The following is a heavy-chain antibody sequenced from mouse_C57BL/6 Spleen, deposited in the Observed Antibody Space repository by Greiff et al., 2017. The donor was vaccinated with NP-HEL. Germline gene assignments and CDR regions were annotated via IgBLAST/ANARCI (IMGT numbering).Heavy chain of an antibody. CDR3: ARTGYYVSSSFAY. CDR2: INPSSGYT. CDR1: GYTFTSYT. V-gene: IGHV1-4*01. Sequence: QVQLQQSGAELARPGASVKMSCKASGYTFTSYTMHWVKQRPGQGLEWIGYINPSSGYTKYNQKFKDKATLTADKSSSTAYMQLSSLTSADSAVYYCARTGYYVSSSFAYWGQGTLVTVSA. J-gene: IGHJ3*01. D-gene: IGHD1-1*01.